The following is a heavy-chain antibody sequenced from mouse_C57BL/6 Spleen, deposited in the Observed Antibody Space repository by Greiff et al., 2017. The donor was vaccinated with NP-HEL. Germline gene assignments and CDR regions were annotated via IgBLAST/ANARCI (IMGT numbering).Heavy chain of an antibody. D-gene: IGHD1-1*01. J-gene: IGHJ1*03. Sequence: VKLLESGPELVKPGASVKLSCKASGYTFTSYDINWVKQRPGQGLEWIGWIYPRDGSTKYNEKFKGKATLTVDTSSSTAYMELHSLTSEDSAVYFCARSLRYWYFDVWGTGTTVTVSS. CDR2: IYPRDGST. CDR3: ARSLRYWYFDV. V-gene: IGHV1-85*01. CDR1: GYTFTSYD.